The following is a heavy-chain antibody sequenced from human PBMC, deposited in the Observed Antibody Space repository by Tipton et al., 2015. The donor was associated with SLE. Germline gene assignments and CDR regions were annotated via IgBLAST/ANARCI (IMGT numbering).Heavy chain of an antibody. CDR2: ISYDGSNK. Sequence: QLVQSGGGVVQPGRSLRLSCAASGFTFSSYAMHWVRQAPGKGLEWVAVISYDGSNKYYADSVKGRFTISRDNSKNTLYLQMNSLRAEDTAVYYCARAQGVTTGYFDYWGQGTLVTVSS. V-gene: IGHV3-30*04. J-gene: IGHJ4*02. CDR3: ARAQGVTTGYFDY. CDR1: GFTFSSYA. D-gene: IGHD4-11*01.